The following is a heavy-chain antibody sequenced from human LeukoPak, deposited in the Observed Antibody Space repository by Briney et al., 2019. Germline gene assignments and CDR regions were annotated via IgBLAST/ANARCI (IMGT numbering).Heavy chain of an antibody. CDR1: GYTLSNFG. V-gene: IGHV1-18*01. Sequence: ASVKVSCKAAGYTLSNFGISWVRQAPGQGLEWMGWISGYNGETNYAQKFQGRVTMTTDTSANTAYMEVRSLRSDDTAVYYCARDDEKAVRYYCFDPWGQGTLVIVSS. CDR2: ISGYNGET. J-gene: IGHJ5*02. D-gene: IGHD6-6*01. CDR3: ARDDEKAVRYYCFDP.